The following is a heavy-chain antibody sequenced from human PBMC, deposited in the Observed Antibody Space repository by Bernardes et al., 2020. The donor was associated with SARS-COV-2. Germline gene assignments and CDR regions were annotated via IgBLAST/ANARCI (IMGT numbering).Heavy chain of an antibody. CDR2: IAAYNGKT. V-gene: IGHV1-18*04. D-gene: IGHD2-15*01. CDR1: GYSFTTYL. CDR3: EVSMTVAGIEDYWGQGTLVTVSSASPTSPKTFCRGGRCYSEGGPNYYGLDV. Sequence: ASVKVSCKASGYSFTTYLINWVRQAPGQGLEWMGWIAAYNGKTNYAENFQDRVSMTRDTSISTAYMELSRLRSDDTAVYYCEVSMTVAGIEDYWGQGTLVTVSSASPTSPKTFCRGGRCYSEGGPNYYGLDVWGQGTTVTVSS. J-gene: IGHJ6*02.